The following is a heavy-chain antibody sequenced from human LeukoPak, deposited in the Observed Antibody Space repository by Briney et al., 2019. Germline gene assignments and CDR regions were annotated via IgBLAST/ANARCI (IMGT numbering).Heavy chain of an antibody. V-gene: IGHV1-2*02. Sequence: ASVKVSCKASGYTFTGYYMHWVRQAPGQGLEWMGWINPNSGGTNYAQKFQGRVTMTRDTSISTAYMELSRLRSDDTAVYYCVREGDDSSGFGLDYWGQGTLVTVSS. D-gene: IGHD3-22*01. J-gene: IGHJ4*02. CDR1: GYTFTGYY. CDR3: VREGDDSSGFGLDY. CDR2: INPNSGGT.